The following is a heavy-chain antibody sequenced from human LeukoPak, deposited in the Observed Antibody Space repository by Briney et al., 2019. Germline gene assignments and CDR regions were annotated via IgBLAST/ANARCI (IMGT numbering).Heavy chain of an antibody. CDR3: ARTSHYDFWSGYYTRGDYGMDV. J-gene: IGHJ6*02. D-gene: IGHD3-3*01. V-gene: IGHV4-59*01. Sequence: SETLSLTCTVSGGSISSYYWSWIRQPPGKGLEWIGYIYYSGSTNYNPSLKNRVTISVDTSKNQFSLKLSSVTAADTAVYYCARTSHYDFWSGYYTRGDYGMDVWGQGTTVTVSS. CDR1: GGSISSYY. CDR2: IYYSGST.